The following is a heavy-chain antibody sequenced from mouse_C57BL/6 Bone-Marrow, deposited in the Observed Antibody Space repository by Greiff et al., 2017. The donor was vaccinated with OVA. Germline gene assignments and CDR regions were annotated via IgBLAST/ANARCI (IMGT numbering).Heavy chain of an antibody. J-gene: IGHJ2*01. CDR3: ARGLITTVVACDY. CDR1: GYTFTVYY. Sequence: EVQLQQSGPELVKPGASVKISCKASGYTFTVYYMNWVKQSHGKSLEWIGDINPNNGGTSYNQKFKGKATLTVDKSSSTAYMELRSLTSEDSAVDYCARGLITTVVACDYWGQGTTLTVSS. D-gene: IGHD1-1*01. V-gene: IGHV1-26*01. CDR2: INPNNGGT.